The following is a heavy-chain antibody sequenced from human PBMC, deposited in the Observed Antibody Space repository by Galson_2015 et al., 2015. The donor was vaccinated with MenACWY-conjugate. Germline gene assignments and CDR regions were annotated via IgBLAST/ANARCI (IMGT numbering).Heavy chain of an antibody. V-gene: IGHV3-48*03. CDR2: IGSSPTAM. Sequence: SLRLSCAASGFRFSSYHMNWARQAPGKGLEWISFIGSSPTAMFYGDSVKGRFTVSRDNAKRSLFLQMNSLRAEDTAVYYCFSSGYLTEHYWGQGTLVTVSS. J-gene: IGHJ4*02. D-gene: IGHD3-22*01. CDR3: FSSGYLTEHY. CDR1: GFRFSSYH.